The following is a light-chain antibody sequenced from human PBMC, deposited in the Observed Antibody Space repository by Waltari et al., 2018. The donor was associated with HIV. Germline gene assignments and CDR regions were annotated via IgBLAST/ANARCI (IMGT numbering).Light chain of an antibody. CDR1: TGAVTIGNS. J-gene: IGLJ3*02. CDR2: STI. V-gene: IGLV7-43*01. CDR3: LLYYGGAWV. Sequence: QIVVTQEPSLTVSPGGTVTLTCSSSTGAVTIGNSQSWFQRKPGQTPTARIYSTINGHSWTPARFSGSLLGDKGALTLSGVQPEDEAEYYCLLYYGGAWVFGGGTTLTVL.